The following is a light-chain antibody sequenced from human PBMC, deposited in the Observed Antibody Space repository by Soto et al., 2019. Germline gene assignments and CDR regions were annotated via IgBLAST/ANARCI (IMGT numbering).Light chain of an antibody. J-gene: IGKJ1*01. V-gene: IGKV2-29*01. CDR3: MRP. CDR1: QRLLHSGGTTH. CDR2: EVS. Sequence: DIVMTQTPLSLSVTPGQPTSISCKSSQRLLHSGGTTHLYWYLQKSGQTPQLLIYEVSSRFSGVPDGSSGGASGTDFTLKISRVEAEDVGIYYRMRPFGQGTKVEIK.